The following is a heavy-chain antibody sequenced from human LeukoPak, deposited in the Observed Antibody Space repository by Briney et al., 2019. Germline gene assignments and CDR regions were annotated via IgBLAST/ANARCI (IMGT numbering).Heavy chain of an antibody. CDR2: ISDSGANT. CDR3: AKQLGYCSDGSCYFPY. Sequence: GGSLRLSCAASGFTFSTYAMSWVRQAPGKGLEWVSTISDSGANTYYADSVRGRFTISRDNSKNTLYLQKNSLRADDTAIYYCAKQLGYCSDGSCYFPYWGQGTLVTVSS. V-gene: IGHV3-23*01. D-gene: IGHD2-15*01. J-gene: IGHJ4*02. CDR1: GFTFSTYA.